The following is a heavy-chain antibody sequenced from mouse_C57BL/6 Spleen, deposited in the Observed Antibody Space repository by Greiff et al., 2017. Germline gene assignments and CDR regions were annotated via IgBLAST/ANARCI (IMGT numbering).Heavy chain of an antibody. Sequence: VQLQQPGAELVKPGASVKLSCTASGYTFTSYWMQWLKQRPGQGLEWIGEIDPSDSYTNYNQKFKGKATLTVDTSSITAYMQLSSLTSEDSAVYYGARGGDTWYAYWGQGPLVT. V-gene: IGHV1-50*01. J-gene: IGHJ3*01. CDR3: ARGGDTWYAY. CDR2: IDPSDSYT. CDR1: GYTFTSYW.